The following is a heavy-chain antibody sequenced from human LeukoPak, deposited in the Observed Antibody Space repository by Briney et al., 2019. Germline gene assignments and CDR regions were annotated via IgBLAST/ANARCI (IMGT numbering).Heavy chain of an antibody. Sequence: PSETLSLTCTASGGSISSSNHYWGWIRQPPGKGLEWIGSIYHTGSTYYNPSLKSRVTISVDTSKSQFSLKLSSVTAADTAMYYCARLSVGAADYWGQGTLVTVSP. D-gene: IGHD1-26*01. CDR1: GGSISSSNHY. J-gene: IGHJ4*02. CDR3: ARLSVGAADY. V-gene: IGHV4-39*01. CDR2: IYHTGST.